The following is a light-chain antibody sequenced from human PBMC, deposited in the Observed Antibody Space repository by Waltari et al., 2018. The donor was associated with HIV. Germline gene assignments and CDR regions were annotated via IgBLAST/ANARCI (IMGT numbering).Light chain of an antibody. CDR1: TSDVGGSNS. J-gene: IGLJ2*01. V-gene: IGLV2-14*03. Sequence: QSALPQPASVSGSPGPSITISCTGTTSDVGGSNSVSWYQQHPAKAPKLVILDVSNRPSGVSNRFSGSKSGNTASLTISGLQAEDEAYYYCSSYTNSDTVVFGGGTKVTVL. CDR2: DVS. CDR3: SSYTNSDTVV.